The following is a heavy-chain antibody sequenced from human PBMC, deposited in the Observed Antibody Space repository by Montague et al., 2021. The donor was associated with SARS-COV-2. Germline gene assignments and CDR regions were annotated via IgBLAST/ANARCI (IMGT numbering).Heavy chain of an antibody. CDR1: GGSITTYY. Sequence: SETLSLTCSVSGGSITTYYWSWVRQPAGKGLEWIGRLSTSGSTNYNPSLKSRVTMSLDTSKNQVSLKLSSVTAADTAVYYCARDASSANSPANNWFDSWGQGTLVTVSP. D-gene: IGHD4/OR15-4a*01. J-gene: IGHJ5*01. V-gene: IGHV4-4*07. CDR2: LSTSGST. CDR3: ARDASSANSPANNWFDS.